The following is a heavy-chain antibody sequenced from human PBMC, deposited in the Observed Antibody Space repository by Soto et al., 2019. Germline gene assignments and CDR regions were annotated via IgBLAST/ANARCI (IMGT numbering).Heavy chain of an antibody. CDR2: INPSGGST. CDR3: ARKYRGSMVLDY. J-gene: IGHJ4*02. D-gene: IGHD1-26*01. Sequence: ASVKVSCKASGYTFTSYYIHWLRQAPGQGLEWMGIINPSGGSTSYAQKFQGRVTMTRDTSTSTVYMELSSLRSEDTAVYYCARKYRGSMVLDYWGQGTLVTVSS. V-gene: IGHV1-46*01. CDR1: GYTFTSYY.